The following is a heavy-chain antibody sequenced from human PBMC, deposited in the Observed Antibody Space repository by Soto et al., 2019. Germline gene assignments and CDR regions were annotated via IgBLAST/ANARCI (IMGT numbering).Heavy chain of an antibody. J-gene: IGHJ6*02. V-gene: IGHV3-33*01. D-gene: IGHD6-13*01. Sequence: PGGSLILSCAASGFTFSSYGMHWVRQAPGKGLEWVAVIWYDGSNKYYADSVKGRFTISRDNSKNTLYLQMNSLRAEDTAVYYCARVDVGSSWSYGMDVWGQGTTVTVSS. CDR1: GFTFSSYG. CDR3: ARVDVGSSWSYGMDV. CDR2: IWYDGSNK.